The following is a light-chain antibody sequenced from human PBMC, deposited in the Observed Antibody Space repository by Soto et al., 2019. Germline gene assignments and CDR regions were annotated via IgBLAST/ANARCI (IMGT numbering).Light chain of an antibody. J-gene: IGKJ4*01. Sequence: IQLTQSPSSLSASLGDRVTITCRASQDIAIYLAWYQQKPGEAPKLLIYAASTLRGGVPSRFSGSGSGTDFALTITSLQAEDFATYYCQQLRSYPSTFGGGTKVDI. V-gene: IGKV1-9*01. CDR3: QQLRSYPST. CDR2: AAS. CDR1: QDIAIY.